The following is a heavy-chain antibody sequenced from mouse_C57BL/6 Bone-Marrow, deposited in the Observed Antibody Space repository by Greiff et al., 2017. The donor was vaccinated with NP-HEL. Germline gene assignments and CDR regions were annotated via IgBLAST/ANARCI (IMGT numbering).Heavy chain of an antibody. CDR3: ARDYYGSSYDYAMDY. D-gene: IGHD1-1*01. CDR2: INPNNGGT. CDR1: GYTFTDYN. Sequence: EVQVVESGPELVKPGASVKIPCKASGYTFTDYNMDWVKQSHGKSLEWIGDINPNNGGTIYNQKFKGKATLTVDKSSSTAYMELRSLTSEDTAVYYCARDYYGSSYDYAMDYWGQGTSVTVSS. V-gene: IGHV1-18*01. J-gene: IGHJ4*01.